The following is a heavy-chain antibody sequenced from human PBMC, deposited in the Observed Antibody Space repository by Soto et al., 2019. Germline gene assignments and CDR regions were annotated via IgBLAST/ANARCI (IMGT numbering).Heavy chain of an antibody. D-gene: IGHD2-21*02. CDR2: IKRDGSSI. J-gene: IGHJ4*02. CDR1: GFTFSNYW. CDR3: ASEGCRGGDLDY. Sequence: EVQLVESGGGLVQPGGSLRLSCAASGFTFSNYWMDWVRQAPGKGLVWVSRIKRDGSSISYADSVKGRVTISRDNAKNTLYLQMNSLRAEDTAVYYCASEGCRGGDLDYWGQGTLVTVSS. V-gene: IGHV3-74*01.